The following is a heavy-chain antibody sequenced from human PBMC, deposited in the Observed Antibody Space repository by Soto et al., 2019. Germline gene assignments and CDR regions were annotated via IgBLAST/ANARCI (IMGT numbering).Heavy chain of an antibody. V-gene: IGHV4-4*07. Sequence: WETLSLTCTVSGGSISTYYWSWIRQPAGKGLEWIGRIYGSGNTNYSPSLRSRVTMSVDTSKNQFSLKLSSVTAADTAVYYCVRDTIYTPGWTDYRWIDPWGQGTLVTVSS. CDR1: GGSISTYY. J-gene: IGHJ5*02. CDR3: VRDTIYTPGWTDYRWIDP. D-gene: IGHD3-16*01. CDR2: IYGSGNT.